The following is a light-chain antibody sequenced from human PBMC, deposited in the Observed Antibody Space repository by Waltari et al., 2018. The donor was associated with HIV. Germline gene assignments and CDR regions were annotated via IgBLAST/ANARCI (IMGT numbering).Light chain of an antibody. CDR2: EVS. Sequence: QSALTQPASVSGSPGQSITISCTGTSSDLGGYNSVSWYQQHPGKAPNLMIYEVSNRPSGVSNRFSGSKSGNTASLTISGLQAEDEADYYCSSYTSSSTLVFGGGTKLTVL. CDR1: SSDLGGYNS. V-gene: IGLV2-14*01. CDR3: SSYTSSSTLV. J-gene: IGLJ2*01.